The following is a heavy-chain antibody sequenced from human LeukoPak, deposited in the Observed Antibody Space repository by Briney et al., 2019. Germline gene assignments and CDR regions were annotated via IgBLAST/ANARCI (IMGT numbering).Heavy chain of an antibody. V-gene: IGHV4-34*01. CDR3: ARVKRAAAGRTYYYYYYMDV. D-gene: IGHD6-13*01. CDR1: GGSFSGYY. Sequence: SETLSLTCAVYGGSFSGYYWSWIRQPPGKGLEWIGEINHSGSTNYSPSLKSRVTISVDTSKNQFSLKLSSVTAADTAVYYCARVKRAAAGRTYYYYYYMDVWGKGTTVTVSS. J-gene: IGHJ6*03. CDR2: INHSGST.